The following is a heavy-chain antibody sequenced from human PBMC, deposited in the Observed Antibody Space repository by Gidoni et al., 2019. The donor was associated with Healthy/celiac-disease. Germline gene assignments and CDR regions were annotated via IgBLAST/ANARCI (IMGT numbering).Heavy chain of an antibody. J-gene: IGHJ4*02. D-gene: IGHD6-19*01. CDR3: ARQGGRGWNYFDY. CDR2: MDPSDSYT. V-gene: IGHV5-10-1*03. CDR1: GYSFTTYW. Sequence: EVQLVQSGAEVNKPGESLRMSCKGVGYSFTTYWINWVRQMPGKGREWMGRMDPSDSYTNYSPSFQGHVTISADRSISTVYLQWSSLKASDTAMYYCARQGGRGWNYFDYWGQGTLVTVSS.